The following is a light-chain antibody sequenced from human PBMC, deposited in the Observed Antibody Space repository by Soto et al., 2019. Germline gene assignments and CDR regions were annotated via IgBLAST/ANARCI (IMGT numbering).Light chain of an antibody. J-gene: IGKJ5*01. CDR2: NAS. V-gene: IGKV3-11*01. Sequence: IGFAQSQATLSLSPGERAILSCMASQSVSTCLAWFQQKPCQPPRLLIYNASNRTTGIPARFSGSGSGTDFTLTISSLEPEDFAVYYCQRRGDWPPITFGQGTLLEIK. CDR1: QSVSTC. CDR3: QRRGDWPPIT.